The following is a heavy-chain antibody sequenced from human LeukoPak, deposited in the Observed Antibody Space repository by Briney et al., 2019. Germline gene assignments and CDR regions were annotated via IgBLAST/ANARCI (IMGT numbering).Heavy chain of an antibody. V-gene: IGHV4-59*05. CDR3: ASQNIAVAGRFDY. D-gene: IGHD6-19*01. CDR2: IYYSGST. CDR1: GGSISGYY. Sequence: SETLSLTCTVSGGSISGYYWSWVRQPPGKGLEWLGSIYYSGSTYYNPSLKSRVTISVDTSKNQFSLKLSSVTAADTAVYYCASQNIAVAGRFDYWGQGTLVTVSS. J-gene: IGHJ4*02.